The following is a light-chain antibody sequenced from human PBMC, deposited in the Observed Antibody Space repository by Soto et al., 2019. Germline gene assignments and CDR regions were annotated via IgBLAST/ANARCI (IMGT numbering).Light chain of an antibody. J-gene: IGLJ1*01. CDR2: EVN. V-gene: IGLV2-8*01. Sequence: QSVLTQPPSASGSPGQSVTISCTGTSSDVGGYKYVSWYQQHPGKAPQLMIYEVNKRPSGVPDRFSGSKSGNTASLTVSGLQAEYEADYYCSPYAGGINLEVFGTGTKVTVL. CDR1: SSDVGGYKY. CDR3: SPYAGGINLEV.